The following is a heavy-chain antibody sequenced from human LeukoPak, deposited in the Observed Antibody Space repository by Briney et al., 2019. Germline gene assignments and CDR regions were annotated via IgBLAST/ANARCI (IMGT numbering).Heavy chain of an antibody. V-gene: IGHV3-48*02. CDR1: GFPFSSHV. CDR3: ANLIVGGILLAY. J-gene: IGHJ4*02. CDR2: INHNGEAI. D-gene: IGHD1-26*01. Sequence: GGSLRLSCAASGFPFSSHVLSWVRQAPGKGLEWIAYINHNGEAIYYPDFVKGRFIISRDNAKNSLFLQMNDLRDEDTAMYFCANLIVGGILLAYWGQGTLVTVSS.